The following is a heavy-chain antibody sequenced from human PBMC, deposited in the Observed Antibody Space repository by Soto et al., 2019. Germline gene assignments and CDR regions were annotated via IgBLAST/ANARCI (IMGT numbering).Heavy chain of an antibody. D-gene: IGHD3-3*01. J-gene: IGHJ5*02. Sequence: TLSLTCTVSGGSISTYYWNWIRQPPGKGLEWIGFIYYSGTTNYNPSLKSRSTISVDTSKNQFSLKLRSVTAADTAVYYCARNSIFGVDNWFDPWGQGTLVTVSS. CDR3: ARNSIFGVDNWFDP. CDR1: GGSISTYY. V-gene: IGHV4-59*01. CDR2: IYYSGTT.